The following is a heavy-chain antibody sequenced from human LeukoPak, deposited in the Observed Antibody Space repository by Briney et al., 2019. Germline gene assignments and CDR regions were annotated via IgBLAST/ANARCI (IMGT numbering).Heavy chain of an antibody. J-gene: IGHJ6*03. CDR1: GGSISSSDW. D-gene: IGHD1-26*01. Sequence: AGTLSLTCAVSGGSISSSDWWSWVRQPPGKGLDWIGYIYYSGSTYYNPSLKSRVTISVDTSKNQFSLKLSSVTAADTAVYYCARIIVGANYYYYYMAVWGKGTTVTVSS. V-gene: IGHV4-4*02. CDR2: IYYSGST. CDR3: ARIIVGANYYYYYMAV.